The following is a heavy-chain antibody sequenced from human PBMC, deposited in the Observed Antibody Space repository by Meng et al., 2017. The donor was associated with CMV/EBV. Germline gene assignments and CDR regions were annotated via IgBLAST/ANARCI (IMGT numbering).Heavy chain of an antibody. V-gene: IGHV3-9*03. D-gene: IGHD6-6*01. CDR1: GFTFDDYA. CDR3: AKDIRGSPEYYFDY. J-gene: IGHJ4*02. CDR2: ISWNSGSI. Sequence: SLKISCAASGFTFDDYAMHWVRQAPGKGLEWVSGISWNSGSIGYADSVKGRFTISRDNAKNSLYLQMNSLRAGDMALYYCAKDIRGSPEYYFDYWGQGTLVTVSS.